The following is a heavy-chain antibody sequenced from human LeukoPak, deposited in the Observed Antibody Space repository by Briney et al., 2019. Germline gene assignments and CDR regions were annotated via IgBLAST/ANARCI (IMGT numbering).Heavy chain of an antibody. CDR2: ISRSAGST. J-gene: IGHJ4*02. CDR3: AKDRSLDGGNSNGCFDS. D-gene: IGHD4-23*01. CDR1: GFTFNSHS. Sequence: GGSLRLSCAASGFTFNSHSMNWVRQAPGEGLEWVSIISRSAGSTYYADSVKGRFTISRDNSKNTLFLQMNSLRAEDTAVYYCAKDRSLDGGNSNGCFDSWGQGTLVTVSS. V-gene: IGHV3-23*01.